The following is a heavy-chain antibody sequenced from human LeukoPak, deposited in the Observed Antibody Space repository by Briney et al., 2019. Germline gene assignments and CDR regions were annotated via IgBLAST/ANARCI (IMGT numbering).Heavy chain of an antibody. Sequence: GRSLRLSCAASGFTFSSYTMHWVRQAPDKGLEWVAATSFDGGNKYHADSVKGRFTISRDNSKNTLYLQMNSLRAEDTAVYFCARKSLWFKYYDYWGQGMLVTVSS. CDR1: GFTFSSYT. D-gene: IGHD3-10*01. CDR2: TSFDGGNK. CDR3: ARKSLWFKYYDY. V-gene: IGHV3-30*04. J-gene: IGHJ4*02.